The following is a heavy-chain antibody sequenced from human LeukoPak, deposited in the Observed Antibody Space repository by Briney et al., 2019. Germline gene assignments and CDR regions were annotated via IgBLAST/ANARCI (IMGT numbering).Heavy chain of an antibody. V-gene: IGHV3-23*01. CDR2: NTPSGDNT. CDR3: ARVAGWHWFDP. D-gene: IGHD6-19*01. CDR1: GFTFSSYD. Sequence: GGSLRLSCAASGFTFSSYDMTWVRQAPGRGLEWGSSNTPSGDNTYYGDSVKGRFTIPRHNSKNTVYLQMNNMRVDDTAVYYCARVAGWHWFDPWGQGTLVTVSS. J-gene: IGHJ5*02.